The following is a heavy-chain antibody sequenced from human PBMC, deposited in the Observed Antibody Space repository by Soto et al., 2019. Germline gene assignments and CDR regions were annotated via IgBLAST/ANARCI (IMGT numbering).Heavy chain of an antibody. CDR1: GFTFSNYA. V-gene: IGHV3-23*01. CDR3: ARVFYYDILPVKSYNMHV. Sequence: VQLLESGGDLVQPGGSLRLSCAASGFTFSNYAMSWVRQAPGKGLEWVSVISGSGGSTYYADSAKGRFTISRDNSMDTLHLLRNSLRAEDTALYYFARVFYYDILPVKSYNMHVWGQGTTVLVS. J-gene: IGHJ6*02. D-gene: IGHD3-9*01. CDR2: ISGSGGST.